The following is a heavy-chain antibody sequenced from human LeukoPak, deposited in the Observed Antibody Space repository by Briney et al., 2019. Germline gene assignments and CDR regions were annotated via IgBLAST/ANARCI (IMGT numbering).Heavy chain of an antibody. D-gene: IGHD2-2*01. CDR2: MYAAGST. CDR1: GLDFSRNY. CDR3: ARESYATSWSNFDY. V-gene: IGHV3-53*01. J-gene: IGHJ4*02. Sequence: GGSLRLSCAASGLDFSRNYMSWVRQAPGKGLESVSVMYAAGSTYYADSVRGRFTISRDTSKNTLYLQMNSLRVEDTAIYYCARESYATSWSNFDYWGQGTLVTVSP.